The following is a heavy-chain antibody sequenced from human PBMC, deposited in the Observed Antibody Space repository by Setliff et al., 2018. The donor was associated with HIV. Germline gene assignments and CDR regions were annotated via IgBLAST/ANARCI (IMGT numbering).Heavy chain of an antibody. J-gene: IGHJ3*01. CDR3: ARGQRPLVVAEHDAFDF. CDR1: GYTFTDYY. CDR2: IDPEDGET. Sequence: ASVKVSCKASGYTFTDYYIHWVQQAPGKGLEWMGHIDPEDGETIYADNFQGRVTMTADRSTNTAYMELGSLRSEDTGVYYCARGQRPLVVAEHDAFDFWGQGTMVTVSS. V-gene: IGHV1-69-2*01. D-gene: IGHD3-22*01.